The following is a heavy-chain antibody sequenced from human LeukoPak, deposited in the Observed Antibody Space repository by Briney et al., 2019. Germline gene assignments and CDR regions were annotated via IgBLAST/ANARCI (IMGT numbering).Heavy chain of an antibody. Sequence: ASVTVSCKASGYTFTDYYMHWVRQAPGQGLEWMGWINPNRGGTHYAQNLQGRVTMSRDTSISTAYMELSRLTSDDTAVYYCAKSSRAIVQPTSNAFDLWGQGTMVTTSS. CDR3: AKSSRAIVQPTSNAFDL. CDR2: INPNRGGT. D-gene: IGHD3-22*01. J-gene: IGHJ3*01. V-gene: IGHV1-2*02. CDR1: GYTFTDYY.